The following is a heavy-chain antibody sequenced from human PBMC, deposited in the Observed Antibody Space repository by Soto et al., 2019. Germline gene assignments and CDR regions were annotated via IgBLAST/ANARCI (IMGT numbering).Heavy chain of an antibody. CDR2: ISSNGANT. J-gene: IGHJ4*01. D-gene: IGHD2-8*01. CDR3: VSWVSAHFDY. CDR1: GFTFDSPYSHG. V-gene: IGHV3-23*01. Sequence: LRLSCAASGFTFDSPYSHGMSWVRQSPGKGPEWVSTISSNGANTHYAESVKGRFTISKDASRNTVHLHMNSLRAEDTATYFCVSWVSAHFDYWGHGTPVTVS.